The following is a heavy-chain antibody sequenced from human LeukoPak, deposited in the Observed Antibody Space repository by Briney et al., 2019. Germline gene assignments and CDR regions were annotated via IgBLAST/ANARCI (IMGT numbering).Heavy chain of an antibody. V-gene: IGHV3-23*01. J-gene: IGHJ4*02. CDR3: AKISIACVS. CDR2: ISGSGGST. Sequence: GALRLSCAASGFTFSSYGMSWVRQAPGKGLESVSAISGSGGSTYYADSVKGRFTISRDNSKNTLYLQMNSLRAEDTAVYYCAKISIACVSWGQGTLVTVSS. CDR1: GFTFSSYG. D-gene: IGHD6-6*01.